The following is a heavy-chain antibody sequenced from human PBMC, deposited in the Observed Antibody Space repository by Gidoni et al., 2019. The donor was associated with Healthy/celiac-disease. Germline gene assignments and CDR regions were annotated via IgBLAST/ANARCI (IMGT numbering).Heavy chain of an antibody. D-gene: IGHD1-26*01. CDR2: INHSGGT. CDR3: AVAIVGATTPFYYFDY. J-gene: IGHJ4*02. V-gene: IGHV4-34*01. Sequence: QVQLQQWGAGLLKPSETLSLTCAVYGGSFSGYYWSWIRQPPGKGLEWIGEINHSGGTNYNPSLKSRVTISVDTSKNQFSLKLSSVTAADTAVYYCAVAIVGATTPFYYFDYWGQGTLVTVSS. CDR1: GGSFSGYY.